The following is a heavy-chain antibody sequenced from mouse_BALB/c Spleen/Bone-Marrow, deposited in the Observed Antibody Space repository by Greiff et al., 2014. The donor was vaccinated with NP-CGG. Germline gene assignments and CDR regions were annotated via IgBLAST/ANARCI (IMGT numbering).Heavy chain of an antibody. J-gene: IGHJ2*01. CDR2: ILPGSGTT. D-gene: IGHD2-4*01. V-gene: IGHV1-9*01. CDR1: GYTFSNYW. Sequence: VNVVESGAELMKPGASVKISCKATGYTFSNYWIEWVKQRPGHGLEWTGEILPGSGTTNYNEKFDDKAAFTADTSSNTAYMQLSSLTSEDSAVYYCARGLPLDFWGQGTTLTVSS. CDR3: ARGLPLDF.